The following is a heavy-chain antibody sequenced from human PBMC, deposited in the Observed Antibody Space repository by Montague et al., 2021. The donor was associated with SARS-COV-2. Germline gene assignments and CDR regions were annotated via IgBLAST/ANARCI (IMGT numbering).Heavy chain of an antibody. CDR3: ARLPYETSYGIDV. V-gene: IGHV4-59*01. J-gene: IGHJ6*02. CDR1: GGSISTYY. Sequence: SETLSLTCTVSGGSISTYYWNWIRLFPGKGLEWIGSIDYSGSTNXNPSLLSRVIISVDRSKIQFSLKLNSVTAADPATYYFARLPYETSYGIDVWGQGTTVTVSS. D-gene: IGHD5-12*01. CDR2: IDYSGST.